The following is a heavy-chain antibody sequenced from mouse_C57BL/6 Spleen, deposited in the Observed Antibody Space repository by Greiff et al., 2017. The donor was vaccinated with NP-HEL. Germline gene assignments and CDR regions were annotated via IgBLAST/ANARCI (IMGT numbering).Heavy chain of an antibody. J-gene: IGHJ1*03. CDR1: GYAFSSSW. Sequence: QVQLQHSGPELVKPGASVKISCKASGYAFSSSWMNWVKQRPGKGLEWIGRIYPGDGDTNYNGKFKGKATLTADKSSSTAYMQLSSLTSEDSAVYFCARYSNYEYFDVWGTGTTVTVSS. CDR2: IYPGDGDT. V-gene: IGHV1-82*01. D-gene: IGHD2-5*01. CDR3: ARYSNYEYFDV.